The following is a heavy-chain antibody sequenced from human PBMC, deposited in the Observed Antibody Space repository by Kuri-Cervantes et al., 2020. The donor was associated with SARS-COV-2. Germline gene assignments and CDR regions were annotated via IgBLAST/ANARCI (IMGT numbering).Heavy chain of an antibody. CDR1: GFTFSSYA. CDR3: ARDLRKGQQIILGTFHYYGMDV. D-gene: IGHD6-13*01. CDR2: ILYDGNNE. Sequence: GGSLRLSCAASGFTFSSYAIHWVRQTPGKGLEWVAVILYDGNNEYYADSVKGRFTISRDSSRNTLSLQMNSLRTEDTAVYYCARDLRKGQQIILGTFHYYGMDVWGQGTTVTVSS. V-gene: IGHV3-30-3*01. J-gene: IGHJ6*02.